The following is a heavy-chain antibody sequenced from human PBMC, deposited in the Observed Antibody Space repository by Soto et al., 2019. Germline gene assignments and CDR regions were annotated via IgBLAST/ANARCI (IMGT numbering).Heavy chain of an antibody. D-gene: IGHD3-22*01. CDR2: IYYSGST. J-gene: IGHJ4*02. CDR1: GGSISSGDYY. CDR3: ARRVRYDSIPPFRRSYYFDY. V-gene: IGHV4-30-4*01. Sequence: KPSETLSLTCTVSGGSISSGDYYWSWIRQPPGKGLEWIGYIYYSGSTYYNPSLKSRVTISVDTSKNQFSLKLSSVTAADTAVYYCARRVRYDSIPPFRRSYYFDYWGQGTLVTVSS.